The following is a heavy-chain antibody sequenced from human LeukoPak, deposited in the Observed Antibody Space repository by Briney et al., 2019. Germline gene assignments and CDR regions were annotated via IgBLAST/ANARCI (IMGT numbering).Heavy chain of an antibody. D-gene: IGHD5-12*01. CDR2: IYYSGST. J-gene: IGHJ4*02. CDR1: GGSISRYS. Sequence: SETLSLTCTVSGGSISRYSWSWIRQPPGKGLEWIGDIYYSGSTNYNPSLKSRVSMSVDTSKNQFSLRLRSVTAADTALYYCARHDSGYDLDFWGQGTLVTVSS. V-gene: IGHV4-59*08. CDR3: ARHDSGYDLDF.